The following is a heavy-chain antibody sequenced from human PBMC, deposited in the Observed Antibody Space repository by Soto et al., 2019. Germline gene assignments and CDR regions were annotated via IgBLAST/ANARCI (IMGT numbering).Heavy chain of an antibody. Sequence: SQTLSLTCAISGDSVSSNSAAWNWIRQSPSRGLEWLGGTYYRSKWYNDYAVSVKSRITINPDTSKNQFSLQLNSVTPEDTAVYYCAREGQTPEGAARLMDVWGKGTTVTVSS. V-gene: IGHV6-1*01. D-gene: IGHD6-6*01. CDR2: TYYRSKWYN. CDR3: AREGQTPEGAARLMDV. CDR1: GDSVSSNSAA. J-gene: IGHJ6*03.